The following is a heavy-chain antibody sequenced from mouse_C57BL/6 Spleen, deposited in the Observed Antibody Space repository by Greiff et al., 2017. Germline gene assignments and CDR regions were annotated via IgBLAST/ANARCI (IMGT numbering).Heavy chain of an antibody. CDR1: GYTFTDYY. J-gene: IGHJ4*01. Sequence: VQLQQSGPELVKPGASVKISCKASGYTFTDYYMNWVKQSHGKSLEWIGDINPNNGGTSYNQKFKGKATLTVDKSSSTAYMELRRLTSEDSAVYYCAVHYYGSSYGAMDYWGQGTSVTVSS. CDR3: AVHYYGSSYGAMDY. D-gene: IGHD1-1*01. V-gene: IGHV1-26*01. CDR2: INPNNGGT.